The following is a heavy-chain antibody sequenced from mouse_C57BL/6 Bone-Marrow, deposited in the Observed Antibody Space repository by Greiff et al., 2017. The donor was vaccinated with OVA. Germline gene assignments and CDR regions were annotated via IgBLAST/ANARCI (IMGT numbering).Heavy chain of an antibody. J-gene: IGHJ3*01. CDR1: GYSITSGYY. Sequence: EVQLQESGPGLVKPSQSLSLTCSVTGYSITSGYYWNWIRQFPGNKLEWMGYISYDGSNNYNPSLKNRISITRDTSKNQFFLKLNSVTTEDTATYYCASDYYGSSSAWFAYWGQGTLVTVSA. CDR2: ISYDGSN. V-gene: IGHV3-6*01. CDR3: ASDYYGSSSAWFAY. D-gene: IGHD1-1*01.